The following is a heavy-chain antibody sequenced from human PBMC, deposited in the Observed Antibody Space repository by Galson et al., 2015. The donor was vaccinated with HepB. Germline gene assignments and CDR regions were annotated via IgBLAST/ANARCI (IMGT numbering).Heavy chain of an antibody. V-gene: IGHV2-70*11. D-gene: IGHD3-22*01. CDR3: ARINYYDSSGYYVDAFDI. CDR2: IDWDDDK. J-gene: IGHJ3*02. CDR1: GFSLSTSGMC. Sequence: PALVKPTQTLTLTCTFSGFSLSTSGMCVSWIRQPPGKALEWLARIDWDDDKYYSTSLKTRLTISKDTSKNQVVLTMTNMDPVDTATYYCARINYYDSSGYYVDAFDIWGQGTMVTVSS.